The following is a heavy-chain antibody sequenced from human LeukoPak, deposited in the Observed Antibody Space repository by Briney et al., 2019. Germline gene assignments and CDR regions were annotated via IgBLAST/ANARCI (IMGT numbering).Heavy chain of an antibody. CDR2: ISGSGGST. CDR1: GFTFSSYA. Sequence: PGGSLRLFCAASGFTFSSYAMSWVRQAPGKGLEWVSAISGSGGSTYYADSVKGRFTISRDNSKNTLYLQMNSLRAEDTAVYYCAKAVDIVVVPAANYFDYWGQGTLVTVSS. CDR3: AKAVDIVVVPAANYFDY. J-gene: IGHJ4*02. D-gene: IGHD2-2*01. V-gene: IGHV3-23*01.